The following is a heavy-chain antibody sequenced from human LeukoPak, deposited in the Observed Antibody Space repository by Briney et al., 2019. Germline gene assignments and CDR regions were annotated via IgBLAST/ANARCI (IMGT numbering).Heavy chain of an antibody. CDR3: AKTGRPNNSGWYRWFDP. CDR2: ICNSGGT. CDR1: GGSFSGYY. Sequence: PSETLSLTCAVYGGSFSGYYWSWIRQPPGKGLEWIGCICNSGGTNYNPSLKSRVTISVDTSKNQFSLNLSSVTAADTAVYYCAKTGRPNNSGWYRWFDPWGQGTLVTVSS. V-gene: IGHV4-34*11. J-gene: IGHJ5*02. D-gene: IGHD6-19*01.